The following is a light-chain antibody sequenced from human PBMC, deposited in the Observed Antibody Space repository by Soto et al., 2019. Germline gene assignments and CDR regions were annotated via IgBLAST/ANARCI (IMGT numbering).Light chain of an antibody. V-gene: IGKV3-11*01. Sequence: EIVLTQSPATLSLSPGERATLSCRASQSFSSYLAWYQQKPGQAPRLLIYDASKRATGIPARFSGRGSGTDFPLTISSREPEDFAVYYCQQRSNWPPVITFGQGTRLEIK. J-gene: IGKJ5*01. CDR1: QSFSSY. CDR2: DAS. CDR3: QQRSNWPPVIT.